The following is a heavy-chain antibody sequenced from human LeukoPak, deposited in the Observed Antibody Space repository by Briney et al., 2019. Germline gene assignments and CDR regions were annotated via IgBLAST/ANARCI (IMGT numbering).Heavy chain of an antibody. CDR1: GGSISSSSYY. V-gene: IGHV4-39*01. Sequence: PSETLSLTCTVSGGSISSSSYYWGWIRQPPGKGLEWIGSIYYSGSTYYNPSLKSRVTISVDTSKNQFSLKPSSVTAADTAVYYCARHGVDCSGGSCPFDYWGQGTLVTVSS. J-gene: IGHJ4*02. CDR2: IYYSGST. CDR3: ARHGVDCSGGSCPFDY. D-gene: IGHD2-15*01.